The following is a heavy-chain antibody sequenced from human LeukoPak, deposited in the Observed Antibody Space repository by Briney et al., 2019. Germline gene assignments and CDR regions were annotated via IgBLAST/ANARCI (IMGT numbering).Heavy chain of an antibody. Sequence: SETLSLTCTVSGGSISNYYWSWIRQPPGKGLEWIGYIYYSGSTNYNPSLKSRVTISVDTSKNQFSLKLSSVTAADTAVYYCARDIGIVTSDDSSGYDFDYWGQGTLVTVSS. D-gene: IGHD3-22*01. CDR2: IYYSGST. V-gene: IGHV4-59*01. CDR3: ARDIGIVTSDDSSGYDFDY. CDR1: GGSISNYY. J-gene: IGHJ4*02.